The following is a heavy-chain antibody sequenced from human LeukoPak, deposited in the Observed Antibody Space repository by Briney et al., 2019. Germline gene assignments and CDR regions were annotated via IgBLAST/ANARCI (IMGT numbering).Heavy chain of an antibody. CDR3: ARLYCSRTSCYSSP. Sequence: PSETLSLTCTVSGGSINTVSYYWGWNRQPPGKGLEWIGTVYYSGGSYYDPSLKSRVTISVDTSKNQFSLKLNSVTAADTAVYYCARLYCSRTSCYSSPWGQGTLVTVSA. D-gene: IGHD2-2*02. V-gene: IGHV4-39*01. CDR1: GGSINTVSYY. CDR2: VYYSGGS. J-gene: IGHJ5*02.